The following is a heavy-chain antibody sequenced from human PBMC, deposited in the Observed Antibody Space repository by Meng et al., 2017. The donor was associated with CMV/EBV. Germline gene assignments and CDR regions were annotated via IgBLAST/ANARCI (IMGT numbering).Heavy chain of an antibody. V-gene: IGHV1-69*05. J-gene: IGHJ6*02. CDR1: GGTFSSYA. Sequence: SVKVSCKASGGTFSSYAISWVRQAPGQGLEWMGGIIPIIGTANYAQKFQGRVTITTDKSTSTAYMELSSLRSEDTAVYYCARDIIGSGTYYYYGMDVLGQGTTVTVSS. D-gene: IGHD3-3*01. CDR2: IIPIIGTA. CDR3: ARDIIGSGTYYYYGMDV.